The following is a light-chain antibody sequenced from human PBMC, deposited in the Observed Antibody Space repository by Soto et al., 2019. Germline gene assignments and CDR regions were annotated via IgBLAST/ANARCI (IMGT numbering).Light chain of an antibody. CDR3: SSYAGSSNV. J-gene: IGLJ1*01. V-gene: IGLV2-8*01. CDR2: EVN. Sequence: QSALTQPPSASGSPGQSVAISYTGTSSDVGGYNYVSWYQHHPGKAPKLMIYEVNKRPSGVPDRFSGSKSGNTASLTVSGLQAEDEADYYCSSYAGSSNVFGTGTKVTVL. CDR1: SSDVGGYNY.